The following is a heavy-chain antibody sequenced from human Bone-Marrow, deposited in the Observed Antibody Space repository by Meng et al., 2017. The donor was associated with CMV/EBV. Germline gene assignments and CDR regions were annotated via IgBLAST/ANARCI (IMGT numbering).Heavy chain of an antibody. Sequence: ASVKVSCKASGYTFTSFGISWVRQAPGQGLEWMGWISAYNGNTNYAQKLQGRVTMTTDTSTSTAYMELRSLRSDDTAVYCCARVSEARRRSGWYKYSGTDYWGQGTLVTVSS. V-gene: IGHV1-18*01. D-gene: IGHD6-19*01. CDR2: ISAYNGNT. J-gene: IGHJ4*02. CDR3: ARVSEARRRSGWYKYSGTDY. CDR1: GYTFTSFG.